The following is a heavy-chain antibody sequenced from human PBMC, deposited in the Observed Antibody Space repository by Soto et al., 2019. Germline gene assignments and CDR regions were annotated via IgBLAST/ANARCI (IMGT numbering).Heavy chain of an antibody. CDR2: MNWNSGTI. CDR3: AKGTYYGSGSYAYYFDY. V-gene: IGHV3-9*01. J-gene: IGHJ4*02. CDR1: GFPLDDYG. D-gene: IGHD3-10*01. Sequence: EVQLEESGGGLVQPGRSLRLSCEGSGFPLDDYGLHWVRQAPGKGLEWVSGMNWNSGTIGYADSVEGRFIISRDNAKNSLFLQMNSLRAEDTALYYCAKGTYYGSGSYAYYFDYWGQGILVTVSS.